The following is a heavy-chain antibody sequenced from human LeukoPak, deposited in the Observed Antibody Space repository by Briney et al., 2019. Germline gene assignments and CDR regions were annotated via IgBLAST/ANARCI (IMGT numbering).Heavy chain of an antibody. J-gene: IGHJ4*02. Sequence: GGSLRLSCAASGFTFDDYAMHWVRQAPGKGLEWMGGFDPEDGETIYAQKFQGRVTKNEDTSTDPAYMELSSLRSEDTAVYYCATVAPTYYYDSSGSFDYWGQGTLVTVSS. V-gene: IGHV1-24*01. CDR3: ATVAPTYYYDSSGSFDY. D-gene: IGHD3-22*01. CDR1: GFTFDDYA. CDR2: FDPEDGET.